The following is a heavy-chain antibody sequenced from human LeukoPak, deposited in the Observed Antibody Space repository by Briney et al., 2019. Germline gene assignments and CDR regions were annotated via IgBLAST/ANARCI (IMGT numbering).Heavy chain of an antibody. J-gene: IGHJ6*04. V-gene: IGHV1-69*05. CDR1: GGTFSSYA. D-gene: IGHD2-2*01. CDR2: IIPIFGTA. CDR3: ARGCSSTSCYAFYCMDV. Sequence: GASVKVSCKASGGTFSSYAISWVRQAPGQGLEWMGGIIPIFGTANYAHKLQGRVTITTDESKNTAYMELSSLRSEETGVYYCARGCSSTSCYAFYCMDVSGKGTTPTVSS.